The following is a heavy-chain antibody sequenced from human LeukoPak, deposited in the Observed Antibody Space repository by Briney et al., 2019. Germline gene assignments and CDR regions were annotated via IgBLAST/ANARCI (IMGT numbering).Heavy chain of an antibody. J-gene: IGHJ4*02. CDR1: GGTFSSYA. V-gene: IGHV1-69*04. D-gene: IGHD5-18*01. Sequence: GASVKVSCKASGGTFSSYAISWVRQAPGQGLEWMGRIIPILGIANYAQKFQGRVTITADKSTSTAYMELSSLTSEDTAVYYCARGVDTAMVTRIDYWGQGTLVTVSS. CDR2: IIPILGIA. CDR3: ARGVDTAMVTRIDY.